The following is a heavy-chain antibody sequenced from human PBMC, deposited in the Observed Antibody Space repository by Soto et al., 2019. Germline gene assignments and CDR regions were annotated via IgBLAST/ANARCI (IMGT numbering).Heavy chain of an antibody. J-gene: IGHJ5*02. Sequence: SETLSLTCTVSGGSISNYSYYWGWIRQPPGKELEWIGSIYYSGNTYYNPSLKSRITISVDTSKNQFSLKLSSVTAADTAVFYCARLRPPRNWFDPWGQGTLVTVSS. CDR3: ARLRPPRNWFDP. CDR2: IYYSGNT. CDR1: GGSISNYSYY. D-gene: IGHD4-17*01. V-gene: IGHV4-39*01.